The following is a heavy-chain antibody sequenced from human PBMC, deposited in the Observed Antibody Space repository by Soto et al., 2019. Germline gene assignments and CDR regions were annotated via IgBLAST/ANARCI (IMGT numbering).Heavy chain of an antibody. J-gene: IGHJ4*02. V-gene: IGHV2-5*02. D-gene: IGHD3-9*01. CDR2: IYWDDDK. CDR3: AHRRDVLRYFDWLLPYFDY. Sequence: QITLKESGPTLVKPTQTLTLTCTFSGFSLSTSGVGVGWIRQPPGKALEWLALIYWDDDKRYSPSLKSRLTITKDTSKNQVVLTMTNMDPVDTATYYCAHRRDVLRYFDWLLPYFDYWGQGTLVTVSS. CDR1: GFSLSTSGVG.